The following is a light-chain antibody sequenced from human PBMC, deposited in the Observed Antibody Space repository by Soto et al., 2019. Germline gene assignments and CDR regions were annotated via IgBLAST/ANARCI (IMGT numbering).Light chain of an antibody. Sequence: QSALTQPASVSGSPRQSITISCTGTSSDVGGYKYVSWYQQHPDKAPKLIIFDVSNRPSGVSNRFSGSKSGNTASLTISGLQAEDEADYYCSSYTSSSTLVYVFGTGTKVTVL. CDR2: DVS. V-gene: IGLV2-14*01. J-gene: IGLJ1*01. CDR3: SSYTSSSTLVYV. CDR1: SSDVGGYKY.